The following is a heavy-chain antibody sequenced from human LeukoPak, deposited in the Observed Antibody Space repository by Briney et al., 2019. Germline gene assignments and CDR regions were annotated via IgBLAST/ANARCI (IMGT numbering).Heavy chain of an antibody. Sequence: PGGSLRLSCAASGFTFSGYGMHWVRQAPGKGLEWVAFIRFDGSNKYYADSVKGRFTISRDNSKKTLYLQMNSLRAEDTAVYYCAKDRLGLPQTYFDYWGQGTLVTVSS. CDR1: GFTFSGYG. CDR2: IRFDGSNK. V-gene: IGHV3-30*02. CDR3: AKDRLGLPQTYFDY. D-gene: IGHD3-16*01. J-gene: IGHJ4*02.